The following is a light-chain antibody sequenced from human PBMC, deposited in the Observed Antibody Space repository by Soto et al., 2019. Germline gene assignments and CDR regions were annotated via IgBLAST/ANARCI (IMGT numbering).Light chain of an antibody. J-gene: IGKJ1*01. V-gene: IGKV3-20*01. CDR2: DVS. CDR3: QQYGSSPT. CDR1: QSVSSSY. Sequence: EIVLTQSPGTLSLSPGERATLSCRSSQSVSSSYLAWYQHKPGQAPRLLIYDVSSRAIGIPDRFSGSGSGTDFTLTISRLEPEDFAVYYCQQYGSSPTFGQGTKVEIK.